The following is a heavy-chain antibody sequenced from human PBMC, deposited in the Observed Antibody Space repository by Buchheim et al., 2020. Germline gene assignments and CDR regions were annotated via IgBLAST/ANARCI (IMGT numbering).Heavy chain of an antibody. CDR2: IYYSGST. Sequence: QVQLQESGPGLVKPSETLSLTCTVSGGSISSYYWSWIRPPPGKGLEWIGYIYYSGSTNYNPSLKSRVTISVDTSKNQLSLKLSSVTAADTAVYYCARVRKDSSGYSLDLFDYWGQGTL. J-gene: IGHJ4*02. D-gene: IGHD3-22*01. V-gene: IGHV4-59*01. CDR3: ARVRKDSSGYSLDLFDY. CDR1: GGSISSYY.